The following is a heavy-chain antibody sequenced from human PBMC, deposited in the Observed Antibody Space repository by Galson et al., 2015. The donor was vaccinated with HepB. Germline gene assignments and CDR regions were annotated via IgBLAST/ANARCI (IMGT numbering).Heavy chain of an antibody. J-gene: IGHJ4*02. D-gene: IGHD4-17*01. CDR3: AKDLLGDYGDSWSFDY. CDR2: ISWNSGSI. CDR1: GFTFDDYA. Sequence: GFTFDDYAMHWVRQAPGKGLEWVSGISWNSGSIGYADSVKGRFTISRDNAKNSLYLQMNSLRAEDTALYYCAKDLLGDYGDSWSFDYWGQGTLVTVSS. V-gene: IGHV3-9*01.